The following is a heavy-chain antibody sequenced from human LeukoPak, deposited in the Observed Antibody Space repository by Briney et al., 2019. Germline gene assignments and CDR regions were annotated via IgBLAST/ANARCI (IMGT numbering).Heavy chain of an antibody. CDR1: GYTFTGYY. J-gene: IGHJ4*02. Sequence: GASVKVSCKASGYTFTGYYMHWVRQAPGKGLEWMGWINPNSGGTNYAQKFQGRVTMTRDTSISTAYMELSRLRSDDTAVYYCARERKSSGWPNFDYWGQGTLVTVSS. CDR3: ARERKSSGWPNFDY. V-gene: IGHV1-2*02. D-gene: IGHD6-19*01. CDR2: INPNSGGT.